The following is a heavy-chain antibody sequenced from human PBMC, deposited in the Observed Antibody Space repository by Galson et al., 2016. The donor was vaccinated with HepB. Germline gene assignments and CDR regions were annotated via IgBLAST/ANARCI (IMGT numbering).Heavy chain of an antibody. D-gene: IGHD2-15*01. CDR2: FHPEDGGM. V-gene: IGHV1-24*01. CDR3: AAARAYQLLPTDS. J-gene: IGHJ5*01. CDR1: GGTFSRYT. Sequence: SVKVSCKASGGTFSRYTMSWVRQAPGKGLEWMGGFHPEDGGMMYAQKFQGRVTMTEDTSTETAYMELRSLRSEDTAVYYCAAARAYQLLPTDSWGQGTLVTVSS.